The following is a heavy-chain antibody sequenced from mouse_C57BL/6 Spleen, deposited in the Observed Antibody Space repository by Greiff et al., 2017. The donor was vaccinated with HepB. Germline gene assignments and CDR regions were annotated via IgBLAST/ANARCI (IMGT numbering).Heavy chain of an antibody. Sequence: QVQLQQSGPELVKPGASVTISCKASGYAFSSSWMNWVKQRPGKGLEWIGRIYPGDGDTNYNGKFKGKATLTADKSSSTAYMQLSSLTSEDSAVYFCARSGSNYDYWGQGTTLTVSS. CDR1: GYAFSSSW. V-gene: IGHV1-82*01. CDR2: IYPGDGDT. CDR3: ARSGSNYDY. D-gene: IGHD2-5*01. J-gene: IGHJ2*01.